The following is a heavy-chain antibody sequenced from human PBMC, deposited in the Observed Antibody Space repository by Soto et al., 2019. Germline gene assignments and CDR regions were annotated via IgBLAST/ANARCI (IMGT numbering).Heavy chain of an antibody. J-gene: IGHJ4*02. V-gene: IGHV3-23*01. D-gene: IGHD2-21*02. CDR1: GFTFSSYA. CDR2: ISGSGGST. CDR3: AKDYWHCGGDCYLSWYFDY. Sequence: HPGGSLRLSCAASGFTFSSYAMSWVRQAPGKGLEWVSAISGSGGSTYYADSVKGRFTISRDNSKNTLYLQMNSLRAEDTAVYYCAKDYWHCGGDCYLSWYFDYWGQGTLVTVSS.